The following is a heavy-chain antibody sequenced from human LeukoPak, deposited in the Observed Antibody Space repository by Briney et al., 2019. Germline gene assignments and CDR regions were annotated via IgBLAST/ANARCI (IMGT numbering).Heavy chain of an antibody. Sequence: GGSLRLSCEDSGFTFSRYGMHWVRQAPGKGLEWVSFTRFDGKNKYYADSVKGRFTISKDSSKNTLDLQMNSLRTEDTAVYYCARGSQYNILTGFIVGAMDDFDYWGQGTLVTVSS. CDR1: GFTFSRYG. CDR3: ARGSQYNILTGFIVGAMDDFDY. J-gene: IGHJ4*02. V-gene: IGHV3-30*02. CDR2: TRFDGKNK. D-gene: IGHD3-9*01.